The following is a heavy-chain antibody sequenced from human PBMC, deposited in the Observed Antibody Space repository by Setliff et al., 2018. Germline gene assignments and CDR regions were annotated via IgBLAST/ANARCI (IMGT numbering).Heavy chain of an antibody. Sequence: VASVKVSCKASGYTLANYYMHWVRQAPGQGLEWMGIINPSGGLTRYAQKFQGRVTMTRDTSTSTVYMEVSSLRSEDTAVYYCARDRYYNSWSGTSITAPHDAFDIWGQGTMVTVSS. CDR3: ARDRYYNSWSGTSITAPHDAFDI. D-gene: IGHD3-3*01. CDR2: INPSGGLT. J-gene: IGHJ3*02. V-gene: IGHV1-46*03. CDR1: GYTLANYY.